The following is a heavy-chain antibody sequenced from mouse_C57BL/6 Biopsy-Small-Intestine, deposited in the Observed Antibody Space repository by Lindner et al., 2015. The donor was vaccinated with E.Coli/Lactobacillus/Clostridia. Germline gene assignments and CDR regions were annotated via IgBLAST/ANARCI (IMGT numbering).Heavy chain of an antibody. CDR2: IRSKSNNYAT. D-gene: IGHD1-1*01. CDR3: VRHGDYYGSSYDWYFDV. V-gene: IGHV10-1*01. CDR1: GFTFNTYA. J-gene: IGHJ1*03. Sequence: VQLQESGGGLVQPKGSLKLSCAASGFTFNTYAMHWVRQAPGKGLEWVARIRSKSNNYATYYADSVKDRFTISRDDSESMLYLQMNNLKTEDTAMYYCVRHGDYYGSSYDWYFDVWGTGTTVTVSS.